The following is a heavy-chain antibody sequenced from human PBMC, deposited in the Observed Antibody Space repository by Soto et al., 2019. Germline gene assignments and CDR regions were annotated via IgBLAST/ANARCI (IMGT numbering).Heavy chain of an antibody. CDR3: GRGRSGQIVVFY. CDR2: IGPESGAT. V-gene: IGHV1-2*02. Sequence: VASVKVSCKASGYTFTGHYFHWVRQAHEQGPEWMGEIGPESGATRYAQKFLGRVTMTSDTSITTVYMELKNLSPDDTAVYYCGRGRSGQIVVFYWGQGTPLTVSS. CDR1: GYTFTGHY. J-gene: IGHJ4*02. D-gene: IGHD1-26*01.